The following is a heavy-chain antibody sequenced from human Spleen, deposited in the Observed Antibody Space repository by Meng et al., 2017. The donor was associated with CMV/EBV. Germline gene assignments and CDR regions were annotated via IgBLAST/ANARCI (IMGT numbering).Heavy chain of an antibody. CDR1: GYSFTSYW. D-gene: IGHD6-19*01. CDR3: ARQSSGWYGNAFDI. V-gene: IGHV5-51*01. CDR2: IYPGDSDT. J-gene: IGHJ3*02. Sequence: GGSLRLSCKGSGYSFTSYWIGWVRQMPGKGLEWMGIIYPGDSDTRYSPSFQGQVIISVDKSISTAYLQWSSLKASDTAMYYCARQSSGWYGNAFDIWGQGTMVTVSS.